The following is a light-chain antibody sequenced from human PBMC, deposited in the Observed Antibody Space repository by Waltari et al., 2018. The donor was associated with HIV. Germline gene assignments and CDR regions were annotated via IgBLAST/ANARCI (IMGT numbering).Light chain of an antibody. V-gene: IGLV1-51*01. CDR1: TSNIGHNY. J-gene: IGLJ2*01. CDR2: ENN. CDR3: GTWDSSLSAGV. Sequence: QSVLTQPPSVSAAPGQKVTISCSGSTSNIGHNYVSWYQQLPESAPKPLIYENNKLPSGIPDRFSGSKSGTSATLGITGLQTGDEADYYCGTWDSSLSAGVFGGGTKVTVL.